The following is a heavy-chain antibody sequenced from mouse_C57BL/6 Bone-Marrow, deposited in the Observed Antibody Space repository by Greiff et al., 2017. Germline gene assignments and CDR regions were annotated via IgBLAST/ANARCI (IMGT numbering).Heavy chain of an antibody. CDR2: IDPNSGGT. CDR1: GYTFTSYW. D-gene: IGHD2-5*01. J-gene: IGHJ4*01. Sequence: VKLSCKASGYTFTSYWMHWVKQRPGRGLEWIGRIDPNSGGTKYNEKFKSKATLTVDKPSSTAYMQLSSLTSEDSAVYYCARRGFRSNYDAMDYWGQGTSVTVSS. V-gene: IGHV1-72*01. CDR3: ARRGFRSNYDAMDY.